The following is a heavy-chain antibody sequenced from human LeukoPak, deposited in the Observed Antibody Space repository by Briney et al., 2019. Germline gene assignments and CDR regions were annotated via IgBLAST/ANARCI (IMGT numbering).Heavy chain of an antibody. CDR1: KFTFSSYD. CDR2: IRYDGSKK. J-gene: IGHJ3*01. CDR3: AKDQIPSSFVFDF. D-gene: IGHD2-2*02. Sequence: GGSLRLSCAASKFTFSSYDMHWVRQAPDKGLEWVAFIRYDGSKKYYADSVKGRFTISRDNSKNTLYLQMNSLRAEDTAVYYCAKDQIPSSFVFDFWGQGTMVTVSS. V-gene: IGHV3-30*02.